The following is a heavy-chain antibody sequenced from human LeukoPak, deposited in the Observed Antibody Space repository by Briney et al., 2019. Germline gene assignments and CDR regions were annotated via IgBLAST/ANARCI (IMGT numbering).Heavy chain of an antibody. V-gene: IGHV3-9*01. J-gene: IGHJ5*02. Sequence: GGSLRLSCAASGFTFYDYAMHWVRQAPGKGLEWVSGISWNSGSIAYADSVKGRFTISRDNAKNFLYLQMNSLRAEDTALYYCAKGSMATTRETWFDPWGQGTLVTVSS. CDR1: GFTFYDYA. CDR3: AKGSMATTRETWFDP. D-gene: IGHD5-24*01. CDR2: ISWNSGSI.